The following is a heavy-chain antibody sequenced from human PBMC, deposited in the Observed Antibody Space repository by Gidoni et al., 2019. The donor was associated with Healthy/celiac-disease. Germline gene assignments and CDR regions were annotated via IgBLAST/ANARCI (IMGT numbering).Heavy chain of an antibody. Sequence: QVQLVQSGAEVKKPGASVKVSCKASGYPFTSYGISWLRQAPGQGLEWMGWISAYNGNTNYAQKLQGRVTMTTDTSTRTAYMELRSLRSDDTAVYYCARVWYDFWSGYYTDFDYWGQGTLVTVSP. D-gene: IGHD3-3*01. CDR3: ARVWYDFWSGYYTDFDY. J-gene: IGHJ4*02. CDR1: GYPFTSYG. CDR2: ISAYNGNT. V-gene: IGHV1-18*01.